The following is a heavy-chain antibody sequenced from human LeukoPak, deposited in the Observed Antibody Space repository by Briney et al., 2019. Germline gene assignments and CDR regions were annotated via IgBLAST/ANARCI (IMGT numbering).Heavy chain of an antibody. Sequence: SETLSLTCTVSGGSISSGSYYWSWIRQPAGKGLEWIGHIYTSGSTNYNPSLKSRVTLSVDTSKNQFSLKLSSVTAADTAVYYCARRYCSGGSCYSDRGAFDIWGQGTMVTVSS. CDR1: GGSISSGSYY. CDR3: ARRYCSGGSCYSDRGAFDI. V-gene: IGHV4-61*09. D-gene: IGHD2-15*01. CDR2: IYTSGST. J-gene: IGHJ3*02.